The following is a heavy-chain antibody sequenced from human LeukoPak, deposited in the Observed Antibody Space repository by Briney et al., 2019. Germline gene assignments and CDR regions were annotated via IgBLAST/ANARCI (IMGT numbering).Heavy chain of an antibody. CDR3: ARGYGGNPFDY. CDR2: ISAYNGNT. CDR1: GYTFTSYG. J-gene: IGHJ4*02. D-gene: IGHD4-23*01. Sequence: GASVKVSCKASGYTFTSYGISWVRQAPGQGLEWMGWISAYNGNTDYAQKLQGRVTMTRDTSTSTVYMELSSLRSEDTAVYYCARGYGGNPFDYWGQGTLVTVSS. V-gene: IGHV1-18*01.